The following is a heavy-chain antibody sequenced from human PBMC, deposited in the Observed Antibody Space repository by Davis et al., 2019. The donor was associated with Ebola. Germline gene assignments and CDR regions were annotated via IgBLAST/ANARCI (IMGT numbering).Heavy chain of an antibody. J-gene: IGHJ4*02. CDR1: GFTFSSYG. CDR3: ARADYYDSSGIVNY. V-gene: IGHV3-30*02. D-gene: IGHD3-22*01. Sequence: PGGSLRLSCAASGFTFSSYGMHWVRQAPGKGLEWVAFIRYDGSNKYYADSVKGRFTISRDNSKNTLYLQMNSLRAEDTAVYYCARADYYDSSGIVNYWGQGTLVTVSS. CDR2: IRYDGSNK.